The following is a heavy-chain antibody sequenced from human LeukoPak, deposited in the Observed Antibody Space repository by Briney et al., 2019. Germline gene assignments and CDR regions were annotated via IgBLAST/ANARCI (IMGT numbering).Heavy chain of an antibody. CDR1: GASISSYY. J-gene: IGHJ5*02. CDR2: IYYSGST. Sequence: KPSETLSLTCTVSGASISSYYWSWIRQPPGKGLEWIGYIYYSGSTNYNPSLKSRVTISVDTSKNQFSLKLSSVTAADTAVYYCARQGAYSSGPMSWFDPWGQGTLVTVSS. D-gene: IGHD6-19*01. V-gene: IGHV4-59*01. CDR3: ARQGAYSSGPMSWFDP.